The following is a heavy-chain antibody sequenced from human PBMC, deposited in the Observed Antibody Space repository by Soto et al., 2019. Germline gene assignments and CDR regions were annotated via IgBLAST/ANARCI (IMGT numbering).Heavy chain of an antibody. Sequence: GGSLRLSCAASGFTFSSYAMHWVRQAPGKGLEWVAVISYDGSNKYYADSVKGRFTISRDNSKNTLYLQMNSLRAEDTAVYYCARGVSVTIFGVVTRPAGPFDYWGQGTLVTVSS. D-gene: IGHD3-3*01. CDR2: ISYDGSNK. V-gene: IGHV3-30-3*01. J-gene: IGHJ4*02. CDR1: GFTFSSYA. CDR3: ARGVSVTIFGVVTRPAGPFDY.